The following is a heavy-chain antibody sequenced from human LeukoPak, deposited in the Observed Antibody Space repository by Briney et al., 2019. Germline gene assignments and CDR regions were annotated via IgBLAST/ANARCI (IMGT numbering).Heavy chain of an antibody. CDR1: GFIFRTYW. J-gene: IGHJ4*02. D-gene: IGHD3-10*01. CDR2: IKQDGSEK. Sequence: GGSLRLSCAASGFIFRTYWMSWVRQAPGKGLEWVANIKQDGSEKYYVDSVKGRVAISRDNAENSLYLQMNSLRAEDTAVYYCARAQTMVRGVTIIEGYFDYWGQGTLVTVSS. CDR3: ARAQTMVRGVTIIEGYFDY. V-gene: IGHV3-7*03.